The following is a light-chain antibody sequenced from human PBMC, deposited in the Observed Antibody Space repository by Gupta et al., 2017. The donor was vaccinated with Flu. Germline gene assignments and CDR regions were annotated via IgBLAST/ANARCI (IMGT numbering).Light chain of an antibody. CDR3: AAWDDSLNGYWV. CDR1: RSDIGRNS. CDR2: SNK. J-gene: IGLJ3*02. V-gene: IGLV1-44*01. Sequence: IMSWAGSRSDIGRNSGKWYQELPGTAPKLLIYSNKQRPSGVPDRFSGSKSGTSASLAIRGLQSEDEADYYCAAWDDSLNGYWVFGGGTKLTVL.